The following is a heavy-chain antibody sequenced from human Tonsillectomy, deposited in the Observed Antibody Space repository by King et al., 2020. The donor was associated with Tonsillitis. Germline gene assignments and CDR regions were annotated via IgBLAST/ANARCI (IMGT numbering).Heavy chain of an antibody. J-gene: IGHJ6*03. CDR1: GFTFSTYW. V-gene: IGHV3-74*01. CDR3: ARRPLYMDV. Sequence: VQLVESGGGLVQPGGALRLSCAASGFTFSTYWMHWVRQAPGKGLVWVSRINTDGISLIYADSVKGRFTISRDNAKNTLFLQMNSLRAEDTAVYYCARRPLYMDVWGKGTTVTVSS. D-gene: IGHD6-6*01. CDR2: INTDGISL.